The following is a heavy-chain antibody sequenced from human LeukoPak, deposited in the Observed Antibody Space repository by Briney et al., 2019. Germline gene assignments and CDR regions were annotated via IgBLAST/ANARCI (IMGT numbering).Heavy chain of an antibody. CDR2: IDKRGRRK. CDR1: GFTLSTSW. Sequence: GGSLRLSRVASGFTLSTSWVTAVRQAPGQGREGVANIDKRGRRKYYAASMKGRLAISRDYAKNSVFLQMNSLSAEDTSVYCCARDAGWGYYDLWGQGTPVTVSS. V-gene: IGHV3-7*01. J-gene: IGHJ4*02. CDR3: ARDAGWGYYDL. D-gene: IGHD1-26*01.